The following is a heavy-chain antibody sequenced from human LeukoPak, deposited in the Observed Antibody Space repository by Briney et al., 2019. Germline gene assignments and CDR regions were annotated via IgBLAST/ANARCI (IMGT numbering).Heavy chain of an antibody. D-gene: IGHD3-9*01. CDR1: GFTFSTYG. J-gene: IGHJ4*02. CDR2: ISSSGYST. Sequence: GGSLRLSCAASGFTFSTYGMSWVRQAPGKGLEWVSAISSSGYSTYYADSVKGRFTISRGNSNNTLYLQMNSLRAEDTAVYYCANGYYDILTGYGIFDYWGQGTLVTVSS. CDR3: ANGYYDILTGYGIFDY. V-gene: IGHV3-23*01.